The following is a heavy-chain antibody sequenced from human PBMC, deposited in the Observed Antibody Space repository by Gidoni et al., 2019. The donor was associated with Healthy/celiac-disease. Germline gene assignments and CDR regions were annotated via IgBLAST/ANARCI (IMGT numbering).Heavy chain of an antibody. Sequence: VQPGGSLRLSCAASGFTFSVYAMSWVRQAPGKGLEWVSAISGSGGSTYYADSVKGRFNISRDNSKNTLYLQMNSLRAEDTAVYYCAKDEVGATITWFDPWGQGTLVTVSS. CDR3: AKDEVGATITWFDP. CDR2: ISGSGGST. D-gene: IGHD1-26*01. CDR1: GFTFSVYA. V-gene: IGHV3-23*01. J-gene: IGHJ5*02.